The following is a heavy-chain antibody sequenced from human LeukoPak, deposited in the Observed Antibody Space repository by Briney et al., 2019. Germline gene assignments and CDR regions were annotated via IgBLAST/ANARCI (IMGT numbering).Heavy chain of an antibody. CDR2: IYYSGST. D-gene: IGHD4-17*01. CDR3: ARPRDYGDYWGAFDI. CDR1: GVSISSGGYY. V-gene: IGHV4-31*03. J-gene: IGHJ3*02. Sequence: NPSQTLSLTCTVSGVSISSGGYYWSWIRQHPGKGLEWIGYIYYSGSTYYNPSLKSRVTISVDTSKNQFSLKLSSVTAADTAVYYCARPRDYGDYWGAFDIWGQGTMVTVSS.